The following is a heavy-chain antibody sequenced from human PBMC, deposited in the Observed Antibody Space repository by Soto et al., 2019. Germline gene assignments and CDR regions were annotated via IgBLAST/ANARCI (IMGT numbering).Heavy chain of an antibody. V-gene: IGHV1-18*01. Sequence: GASVKVSCKASGYTFINYGIGWVRQAPGQGLEWIGWISAYNGNTNFAQILQGRVTMTTDTSTSTAYMELRSLRSDDTAVYYCARGPDSGYPYFDVWGQGSLVTVSS. D-gene: IGHD5-12*01. CDR1: GYTFINYG. CDR3: ARGPDSGYPYFDV. J-gene: IGHJ4*01. CDR2: ISAYNGNT.